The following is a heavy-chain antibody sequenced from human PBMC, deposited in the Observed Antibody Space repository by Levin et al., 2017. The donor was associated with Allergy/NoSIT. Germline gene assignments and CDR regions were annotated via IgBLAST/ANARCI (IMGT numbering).Heavy chain of an antibody. CDR2: IYHSGST. J-gene: IGHJ5*02. V-gene: IGHV4-30-2*01. CDR1: GGSISSGGYS. CDR3: ARGGITMVRNQGEFDP. D-gene: IGHD3-10*01. Sequence: LRLSCAVSGGSISSGGYSWSWIRQPPGKGLEWIGYIYHSGSTYYNPSLKSRVTISVDRSKNQFSLKLSSVTAADTAVYYCARGGITMVRNQGEFDPWGQGTLVTVSS.